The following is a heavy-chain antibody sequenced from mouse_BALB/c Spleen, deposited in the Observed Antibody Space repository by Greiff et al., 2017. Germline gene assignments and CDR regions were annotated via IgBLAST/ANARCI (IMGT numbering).Heavy chain of an antibody. CDR1: GYAFSSYW. J-gene: IGHJ3*01. Sequence: VQLQQSGAELVRPGSSVKISCKASGYAFSSYWMNWVKQRPGQGLEWIGQIYPGDGDTNYNGKFKGKATLTADKSSSTAYMQLSSLTSEDSAVYFCARSGTTTAWFAYWGQGTLVTVSA. CDR3: ARSGTTTAWFAY. V-gene: IGHV1-80*01. D-gene: IGHD2-12*01. CDR2: IYPGDGDT.